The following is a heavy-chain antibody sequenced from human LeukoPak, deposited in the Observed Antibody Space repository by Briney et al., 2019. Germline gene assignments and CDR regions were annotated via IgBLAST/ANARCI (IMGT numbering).Heavy chain of an antibody. CDR3: ARAPSFRFDP. CDR2: IIPIFGTA. V-gene: IGHV1-69*13. CDR1: GGTFSSYA. J-gene: IGHJ5*02. Sequence: SVKVSCKASGGTFSSYAISWVRQAPGQGLEWMGGIIPIFGTANYAQKFQGRVTITADESTSTVYMELSSLRSEDAAVYYCARAPSFRFDPWGQGTLVTVSS. D-gene: IGHD3-3*02.